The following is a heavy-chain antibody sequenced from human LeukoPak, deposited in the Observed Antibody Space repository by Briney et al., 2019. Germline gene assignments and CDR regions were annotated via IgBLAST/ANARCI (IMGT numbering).Heavy chain of an antibody. Sequence: GASVTVSCKASGYTFTGYYMHWVRQAPGQGLEWMGTINPSDGSTRYAQKSQGRVTMTRDTSTSTVYMELSRLRSEDTAVYYCAREEMYCSGGRCYPGRVYYYYGMDVWGQGTTVTVSS. CDR1: GYTFTGYY. J-gene: IGHJ6*02. CDR2: INPSDGST. V-gene: IGHV1-46*01. CDR3: AREEMYCSGGRCYPGRVYYYYGMDV. D-gene: IGHD2-15*01.